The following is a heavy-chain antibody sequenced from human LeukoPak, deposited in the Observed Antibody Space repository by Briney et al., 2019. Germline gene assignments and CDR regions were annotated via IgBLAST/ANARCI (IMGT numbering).Heavy chain of an antibody. CDR2: MYRSGGT. J-gene: IGHJ2*01. CDR1: GFTLSNNY. CDR3: AREPHYYDSSGPFL. Sequence: GGSLRLSCAASGFTLSNNYMSWVRQAPGKGLEWVSVMYRSGGTYYADAVKGRFSISRDNSKNTLYLQMNSLRAEDTAVYYCAREPHYYDSSGPFLWGRGTLVTVSS. D-gene: IGHD3-22*01. V-gene: IGHV3-66*01.